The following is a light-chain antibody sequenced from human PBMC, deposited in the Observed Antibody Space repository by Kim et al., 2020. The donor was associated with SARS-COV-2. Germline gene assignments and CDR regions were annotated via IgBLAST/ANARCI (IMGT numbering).Light chain of an antibody. CDR3: QQFGT. J-gene: IGKJ2*01. Sequence: DTLSLSPGDRTTLPCRASHTVSTASLAWYQQKPGQAPSLLIYGASNRATGIPDRFSGSGSGTDFTLTITRLEPEDFGVYYCQQFGTFGQGTKLEIK. V-gene: IGKV3-20*01. CDR2: GAS. CDR1: HTVSTAS.